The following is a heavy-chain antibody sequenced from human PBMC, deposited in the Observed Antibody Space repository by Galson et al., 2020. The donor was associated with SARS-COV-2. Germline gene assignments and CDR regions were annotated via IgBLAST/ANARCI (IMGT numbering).Heavy chain of an antibody. CDR1: GFTLNNCA. CDR3: AKDQGNDFGDQLDY. D-gene: IGHD4-17*01. J-gene: IGHJ4*02. CDR2: ITGGGGIA. Sequence: GGSLRLSCAASGFTLNNCAMTWVRQAPGKGLEWVSAITGGGGIAYYADSVRGRFTISRDNSKNTLYLQMNSLRAEDTAVYYCAKDQGNDFGDQLDYWGQGTLLTVSS. V-gene: IGHV3-23*01.